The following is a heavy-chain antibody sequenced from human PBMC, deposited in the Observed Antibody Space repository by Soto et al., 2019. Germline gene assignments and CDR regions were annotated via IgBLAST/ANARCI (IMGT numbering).Heavy chain of an antibody. CDR2: ISYDGSNK. V-gene: IGHV3-30*03. CDR3: ARDPGVTNYYFDY. CDR1: GFTFSSYG. D-gene: IGHD4-17*01. J-gene: IGHJ4*02. Sequence: PGGSLRLSCAASGFTFSSYGMHWVRQAPGKGLEWVAVISYDGSNKYYVDSVKGRFTISRDNSKNTLYLQMNSLRAEDTAVYYGARDPGVTNYYFDYWGQGALVTVSS.